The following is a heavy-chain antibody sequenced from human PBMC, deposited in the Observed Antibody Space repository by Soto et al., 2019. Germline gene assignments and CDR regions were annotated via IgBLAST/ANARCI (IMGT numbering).Heavy chain of an antibody. CDR1: GFSLSTSGMR. J-gene: IGHJ5*02. V-gene: IGHV2-70*04. CDR3: AKTGPDGSWFDP. Sequence: ESGPTLVNPTQTLTLTCTFSGFSLSTSGMRVSWIRQPPGKALEWLARIDWDDDKYYSTSLRTRLTISKDTSKNQVVLTMTNMDPVDTXTYYCAKTGPDGSWFDPWGQGTLVTVSS. D-gene: IGHD2-2*01. CDR2: IDWDDDK.